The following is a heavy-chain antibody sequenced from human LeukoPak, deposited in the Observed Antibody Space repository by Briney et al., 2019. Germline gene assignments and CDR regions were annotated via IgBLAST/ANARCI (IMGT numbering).Heavy chain of an antibody. Sequence: PGGSLRLSCAASGFTFSSYSMNGVRQAPGKGLEWVSSISSSSSYIYYADSVKGRFTISRDNAKNSLYLQMNSLRAEDTAVYYCARSGERWIQFLDDFDIWGQGTMVTVSS. J-gene: IGHJ3*02. CDR1: GFTFSSYS. CDR3: ARSGERWIQFLDDFDI. D-gene: IGHD5-24*01. V-gene: IGHV3-21*01. CDR2: ISSSSSYI.